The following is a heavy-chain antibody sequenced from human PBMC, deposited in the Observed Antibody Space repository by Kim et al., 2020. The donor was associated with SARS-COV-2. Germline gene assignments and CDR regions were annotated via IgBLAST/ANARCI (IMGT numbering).Heavy chain of an antibody. Sequence: YPDSVKGRFTISRDNAKNSLYLQMNSLRDEDTAVYYCARIRLPTSDAFDIWGQGTMVTVSS. J-gene: IGHJ3*02. V-gene: IGHV3-48*02. D-gene: IGHD3-16*01. CDR3: ARIRLPTSDAFDI.